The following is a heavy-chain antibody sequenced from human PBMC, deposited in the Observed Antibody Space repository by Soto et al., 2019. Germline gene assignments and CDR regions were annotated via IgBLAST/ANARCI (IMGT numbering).Heavy chain of an antibody. CDR3: ARGRYGDY. CDR1: GYTLTSYG. Sequence: QVHLVQSGAEVKKPGASVKVSCKGSGYTLTSYGITWVRQAPGQGLEWMGWISAHNGNTDYAQKLQGRVTVTRDTSTSTAYMGLRSLRSDDTAVYYCARGRYGDYWGQGALVTVSS. V-gene: IGHV1-18*01. D-gene: IGHD1-1*01. J-gene: IGHJ4*02. CDR2: ISAHNGNT.